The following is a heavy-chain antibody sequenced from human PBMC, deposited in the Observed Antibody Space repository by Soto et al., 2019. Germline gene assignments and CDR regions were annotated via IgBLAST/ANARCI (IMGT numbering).Heavy chain of an antibody. CDR1: GGSISSGGYY. J-gene: IGHJ4*02. Sequence: QVQLQESGPGLVKPSQTLSLTCTVSGGSISSGGYYWSWIRQHPGKGLEWIGYIYYSGSTYYNPSLKSRVTISLDTSKNQFSLKLSSATAADTAVYYCARVGYYDILTGYLLDYWGQGTLVTVSS. CDR3: ARVGYYDILTGYLLDY. CDR2: IYYSGST. D-gene: IGHD3-9*01. V-gene: IGHV4-31*03.